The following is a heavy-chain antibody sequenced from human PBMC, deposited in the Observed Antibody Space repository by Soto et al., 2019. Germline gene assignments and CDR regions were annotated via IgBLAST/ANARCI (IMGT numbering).Heavy chain of an antibody. Sequence: QVQLVESGGGVVQPGRSLRLSCAGSGFTFSNYGMHWVRQAPGKGLEWVAVIWYDGTNKYYADPVKGRFTISRDNFKKTLYLQMDSLRAEDTAVYFCARDREAQTVTTPEGHWGQGTLVTVSS. CDR3: ARDREAQTVTTPEGH. J-gene: IGHJ4*02. CDR1: GFTFSNYG. V-gene: IGHV3-33*01. CDR2: IWYDGTNK. D-gene: IGHD4-17*01.